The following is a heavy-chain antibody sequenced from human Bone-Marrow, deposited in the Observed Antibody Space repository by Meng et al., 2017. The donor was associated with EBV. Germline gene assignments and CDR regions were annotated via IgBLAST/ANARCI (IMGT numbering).Heavy chain of an antibody. CDR2: LIPMFGAP. J-gene: IGHJ4*02. V-gene: IGHV1-69*01. CDR3: ASESGRGYTPDY. D-gene: IGHD3-10*01. CDR1: GGPFSTDA. Sequence: QVQVVQSGAEVKKPGSSVKVACKTSGGPFSTDAISWVRQAPGQGLEWMGGLIPMFGAPNYAQKFQGRVTITADESTSTHYMELSSLRSEDTAVYYCASESGRGYTPDYWGQGTLVTVSS.